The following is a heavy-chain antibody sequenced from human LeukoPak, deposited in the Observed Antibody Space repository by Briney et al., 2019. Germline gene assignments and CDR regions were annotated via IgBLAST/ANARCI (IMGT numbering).Heavy chain of an antibody. J-gene: IGHJ4*02. CDR3: ARKTDNSFDY. V-gene: IGHV5-51*01. CDR2: IYPSDSDT. CDR1: GYSFTNYW. Sequence: GESLKISCQGSGYSFTNYWIGWVRQMPGKGLEWMGMIYPSDSDTRYGPSFQGQVTISADKSISTAYLQWSSLKASGTAMYYCARKTDNSFDYWGQGTLVTVSS.